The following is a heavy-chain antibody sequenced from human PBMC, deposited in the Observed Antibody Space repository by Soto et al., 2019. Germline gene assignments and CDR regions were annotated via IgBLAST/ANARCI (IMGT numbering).Heavy chain of an antibody. J-gene: IGHJ6*02. D-gene: IGHD1-1*01. CDR1: GYTFTSYD. Sequence: QAQLVQSGAEAETPGASLKVSCMAPGYTFTSYDTNWVRQAPEQGLEWMGWMNHNSGNSGYAQKFRGRVTMTRNTSKSTAYIELSRLRSEDTAVYYRARGRTGTTSMDVWGQGTTVSVSS. CDR2: MNHNSGNS. V-gene: IGHV1-8*01. CDR3: ARGRTGTTSMDV.